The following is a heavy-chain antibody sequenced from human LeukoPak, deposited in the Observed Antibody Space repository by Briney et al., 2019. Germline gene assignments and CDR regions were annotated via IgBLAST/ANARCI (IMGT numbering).Heavy chain of an antibody. CDR3: ARDSYYYGMDV. Sequence: SETLSLTCTVSGGSLSSYYWSWIRQPPGKGLEWIGYIYYSGSTNYNPSLKSRVTISVDTSKNQFSLNLNSVTAADTAVYYCARDSYYYGMDVWGQGTTVTVSS. J-gene: IGHJ6*02. CDR2: IYYSGST. CDR1: GGSLSSYY. V-gene: IGHV4-59*01.